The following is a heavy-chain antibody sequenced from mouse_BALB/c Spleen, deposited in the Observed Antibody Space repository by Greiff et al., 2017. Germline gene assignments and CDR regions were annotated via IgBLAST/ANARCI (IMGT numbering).Heavy chain of an antibody. CDR2: IWRGGST. D-gene: IGHD1-1*01. CDR3: AKPLGSSFYWYFDV. J-gene: IGHJ1*01. Sequence: QVQLKESGPSLVQPSQSLSITCTVSGFSLTSYGVHWVRQSPGKGLEWLGVIWRGGSTDYNAAFMSRLSITKDNSKSQVFFKMNSLQADDTAIYYCAKPLGSSFYWYFDVWGAGTTVTVSS. V-gene: IGHV2-5-1*01. CDR1: GFSLTSYG.